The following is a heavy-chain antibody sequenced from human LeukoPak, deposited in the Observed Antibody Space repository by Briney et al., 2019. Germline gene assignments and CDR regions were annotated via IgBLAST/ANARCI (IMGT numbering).Heavy chain of an antibody. D-gene: IGHD3-10*01. J-gene: IGHJ4*02. V-gene: IGHV3-30*02. CDR2: IQYDGSNK. CDR1: EFTFSNYG. CDR3: AKEHGSGSYFDY. Sequence: PGGSLRLSCAASEFTFSNYGMHWVRQAPGKGLEWVAFIQYDGSNKYYGKSVKGRFTISRDTSKNTLYLQMNSLRAEDTAVYYCAKEHGSGSYFDYWGQGTLVTVSS.